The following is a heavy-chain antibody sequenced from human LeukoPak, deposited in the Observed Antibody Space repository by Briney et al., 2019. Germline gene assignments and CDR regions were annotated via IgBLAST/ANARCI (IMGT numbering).Heavy chain of an antibody. V-gene: IGHV3-48*01. CDR2: ISGSSNTK. J-gene: IGHJ3*02. D-gene: IGHD2/OR15-2a*01. CDR1: GFTFSSYS. Sequence: RGSLRLSCAASGFTFSSYSMNWVRQAPGRGLEWVSYISGSSNTKYSADSVKGRFTISRDNAKNSLHLQMNSLRAEDTAVYYCARVLGVSRPYDASDIWGQGTMVTVSS. CDR3: ARVLGVSRPYDASDI.